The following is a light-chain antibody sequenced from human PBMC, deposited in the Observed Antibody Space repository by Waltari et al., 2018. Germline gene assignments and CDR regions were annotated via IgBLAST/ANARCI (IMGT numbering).Light chain of an antibody. Sequence: QSVLTQPPSVSGTPGQTVTISCFGPNSNIGRNSVFWYQQLPGTAPKLLIYRDDQRPSGVPDRFSGSKSGTSASLAIRGLRSEDEADYYCAAWDDSLSVSYVFGSGTKVTV. CDR2: RDD. V-gene: IGLV1-47*01. CDR1: NSNIGRNS. J-gene: IGLJ1*01. CDR3: AAWDDSLSVSYV.